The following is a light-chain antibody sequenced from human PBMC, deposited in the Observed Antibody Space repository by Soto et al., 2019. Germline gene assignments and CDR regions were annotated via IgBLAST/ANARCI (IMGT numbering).Light chain of an antibody. J-gene: IGKJ4*01. CDR3: QQYGSSPLT. Sequence: EIVLTQSPGTLSLSPGERATLSCRASQSVSSNYLAWYQQKPGQAPKVLIYRASSRATGIPDRFSGSGSGTDFTITISRLEPEDLAVYYCQQYGSSPLTFGGGTKVEIK. CDR1: QSVSSNY. V-gene: IGKV3-20*01. CDR2: RAS.